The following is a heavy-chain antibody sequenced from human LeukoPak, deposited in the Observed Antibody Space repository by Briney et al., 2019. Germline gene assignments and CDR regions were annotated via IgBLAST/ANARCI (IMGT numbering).Heavy chain of an antibody. V-gene: IGHV3-30*02. J-gene: IGHJ4*02. CDR3: ARSGIPIPLDY. CDR1: GFTFSNYG. Sequence: GGSLRLSCATSGFTFSNYGMHWIRQAPGKGLEWVAFIRYDESDKYYADSVKGRFTVSRDNSKNTLYLQMNSLRAEDTAVYYCARSGIPIPLDYWGQGTLVTVSS. D-gene: IGHD1-14*01. CDR2: IRYDESDK.